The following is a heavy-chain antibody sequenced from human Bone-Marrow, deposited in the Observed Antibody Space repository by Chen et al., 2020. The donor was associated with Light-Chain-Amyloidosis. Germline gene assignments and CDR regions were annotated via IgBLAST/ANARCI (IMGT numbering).Heavy chain of an antibody. D-gene: IGHD5-12*01. J-gene: IGHJ4*02. CDR1: GYTFSKYW. V-gene: IGHV5-51*01. CDR3: ARRRDGYNFDY. CDR2: IYPDDSDA. Sequence: EVQLEQSGPEVKKPGESLKISCKGSGYTFSKYWIGWVRQMPGKGLEWMGVIYPDDSDARYSPSFEGQVTISADKSITTAYLQWRSLKASDTAMYYCARRRDGYNFDYWGQGTLVTVSS.